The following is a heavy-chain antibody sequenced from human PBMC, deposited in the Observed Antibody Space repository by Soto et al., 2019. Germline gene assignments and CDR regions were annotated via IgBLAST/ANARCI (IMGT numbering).Heavy chain of an antibody. J-gene: IGHJ4*02. CDR2: LSDSGGSI. Sequence: EVQLLESGGGLVQPGGSLRLSCTASGFTFSRHAMTWVRQAPGKGLEWVSGLSDSGGSIYYADSVKGRFTISRDNSMNTLYLHMSPLRAEDTAIYYCAKVSSSWYAGFFDLWGQGTLVTVSS. CDR3: AKVSSSWYAGFFDL. V-gene: IGHV3-23*01. CDR1: GFTFSRHA. D-gene: IGHD6-13*01.